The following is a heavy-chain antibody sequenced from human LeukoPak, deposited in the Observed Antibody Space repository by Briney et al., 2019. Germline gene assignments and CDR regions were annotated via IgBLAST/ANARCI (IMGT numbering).Heavy chain of an antibody. Sequence: PSETLSLTCTVSGGSISSYYWSWIRQPPGKGLEWIGYIYYSGSTNYNPSLKSRVTISVDTSKNQFSLKLSSVTAADTAVYYCARGGYGSRSHNWFDPWGQGTLVTVSS. CDR2: IYYSGST. J-gene: IGHJ5*02. CDR1: GGSISSYY. CDR3: ARGGYGSRSHNWFDP. V-gene: IGHV4-59*01. D-gene: IGHD2-2*01.